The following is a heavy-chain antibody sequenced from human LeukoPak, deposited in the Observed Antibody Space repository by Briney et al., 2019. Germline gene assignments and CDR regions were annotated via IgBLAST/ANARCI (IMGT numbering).Heavy chain of an antibody. D-gene: IGHD3-9*01. CDR3: ARDIRVLRYFDWPLGAFDI. J-gene: IGHJ3*02. Sequence: GGSLRLSCVASGFNFSDYYMNWIRQSPGKGLEWISYMSSRSGIIYYADSVKGRFTISRDNAKNSLYLQMNSLRAEDTAVYYCARDIRVLRYFDWPLGAFDIWGQGTMVTVSS. CDR1: GFNFSDYY. CDR2: MSSRSGII. V-gene: IGHV3-11*04.